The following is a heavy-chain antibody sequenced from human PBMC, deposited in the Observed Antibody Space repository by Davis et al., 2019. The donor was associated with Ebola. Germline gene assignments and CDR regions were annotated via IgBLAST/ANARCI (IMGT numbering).Heavy chain of an antibody. CDR3: ARDSSGWLDYYYYGMDV. Sequence: GESLKISCAASGFTFSSYAMHWVRQAPGKGLEWVAVISYDGSNKYYADSVKGRFTISRDNSKNTLYLQMNSLRAEDTAVYYCARDSSGWLDYYYYGMDVWGQGTTVTVSS. CDR1: GFTFSSYA. CDR2: ISYDGSNK. J-gene: IGHJ6*02. D-gene: IGHD6-19*01. V-gene: IGHV3-30-3*01.